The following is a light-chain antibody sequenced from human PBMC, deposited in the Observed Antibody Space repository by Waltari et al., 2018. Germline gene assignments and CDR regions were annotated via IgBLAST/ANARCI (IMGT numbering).Light chain of an antibody. CDR1: QSISTY. CDR2: AAS. Sequence: IHMTQSPSSLSASIGDRVSITCRASQSISTYLNWYQHKPGTAPRLLISAASNLQSGVPSRFSGSGSGTDFTLTINSLQPEDLATYFCQQGYNTPHTFGQGTKLAIK. V-gene: IGKV1-39*01. J-gene: IGKJ2*01. CDR3: QQGYNTPHT.